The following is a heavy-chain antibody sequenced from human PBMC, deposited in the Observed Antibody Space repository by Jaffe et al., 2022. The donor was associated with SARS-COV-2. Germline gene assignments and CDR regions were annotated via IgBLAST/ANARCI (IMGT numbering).Heavy chain of an antibody. CDR2: IRSKANSYAT. CDR1: GFTFSGSA. V-gene: IGHV3-73*01. D-gene: IGHD6-13*01. J-gene: IGHJ6*02. Sequence: EVQLVESGGGLVQPGGSLKLSCAASGFTFSGSAMHWVRQASGKGLEWVGRIRSKANSYATAYAASVKGRFTISRDDSKNTAYLQMNSLKTEDTAVYYCTRRQQLAPYYYGMDVWGQGTTVTVSS. CDR3: TRRQQLAPYYYGMDV.